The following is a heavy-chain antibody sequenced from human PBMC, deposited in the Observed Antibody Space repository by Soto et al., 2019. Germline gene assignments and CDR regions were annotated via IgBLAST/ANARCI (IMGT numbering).Heavy chain of an antibody. CDR1: GFTFSSYW. V-gene: IGHV3-74*01. J-gene: IGHJ6*02. D-gene: IGHD3-3*01. CDR3: AKGNDFWSGYSYYYYYYGMDV. CDR2: IKSDGSST. Sequence: GGSLRLSCAASGFTFSSYWMHWVRQTPGEGLVWVSRIKSDGSSTSYADSVKGRFTISRDNSKNTLYLQMNSLRAEDTAVYYCAKGNDFWSGYSYYYYYYGMDVWGQGTTVTVSS.